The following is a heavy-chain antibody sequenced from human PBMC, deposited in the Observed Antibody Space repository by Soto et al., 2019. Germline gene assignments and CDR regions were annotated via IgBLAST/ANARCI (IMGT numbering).Heavy chain of an antibody. CDR2: IIPILGIA. J-gene: IGHJ4*02. CDR3: ARGLRVRGAITFDY. V-gene: IGHV1-69*02. D-gene: IGHD3-10*01. Sequence: QVQLVQSGAEVKKPGSSVKVSCKASGGTFSSYTISWVRQAPGQGLEWMGRIIPILGIANYAQKFQGRVTITADKPTSTAYMELSSLRSEDTAVYYCARGLRVRGAITFDYWGQGTLVTVSS. CDR1: GGTFSSYT.